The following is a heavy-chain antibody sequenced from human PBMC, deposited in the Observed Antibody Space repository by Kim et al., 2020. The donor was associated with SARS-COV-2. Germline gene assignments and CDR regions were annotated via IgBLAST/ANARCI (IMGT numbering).Heavy chain of an antibody. CDR3: ATLLQLDSPNFDY. D-gene: IGHD3-22*01. Sequence: GGSLRLSCAASGFTFSSYGMHWVRQAPGKGLEWVAVISYDGSNKYYADSVKGRFTISRDNSKNTLYLQMNSLRAEDTAVYYCATLLQLDSPNFDYWGQGTLVTVSS. CDR1: GFTFSSYG. J-gene: IGHJ4*02. V-gene: IGHV3-30*03. CDR2: ISYDGSNK.